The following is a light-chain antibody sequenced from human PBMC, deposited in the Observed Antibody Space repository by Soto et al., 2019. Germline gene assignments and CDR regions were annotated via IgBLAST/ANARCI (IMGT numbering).Light chain of an antibody. CDR3: SSYTTSSTRV. V-gene: IGLV2-14*01. CDR2: EVS. Sequence: QSALTQPASVSGSPGQSITISCTGTSSDVGGYDYVSWYQQHPGKAPKVMIYEVSNRPSGVSYRFSGSKSGNTASLTISGLQAEDEADYYCSSYTTSSTRVFGGGTKPTVL. J-gene: IGLJ2*01. CDR1: SSDVGGYDY.